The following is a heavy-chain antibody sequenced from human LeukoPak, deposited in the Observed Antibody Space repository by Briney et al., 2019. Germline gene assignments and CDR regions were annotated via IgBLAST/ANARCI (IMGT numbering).Heavy chain of an antibody. CDR1: GGTFSSYA. J-gene: IGHJ4*02. Sequence: ASVKVSCKASGGTFSSYAISWVRQAPGQGLEWMGWISAYNGNTNSAQKLQGRVTMTTDTSTSTAYMELRSLRSDDTAVYYCARDAYLRYGDPFDYWGQGTLVTVSS. CDR3: ARDAYLRYGDPFDY. D-gene: IGHD4-17*01. CDR2: ISAYNGNT. V-gene: IGHV1-18*01.